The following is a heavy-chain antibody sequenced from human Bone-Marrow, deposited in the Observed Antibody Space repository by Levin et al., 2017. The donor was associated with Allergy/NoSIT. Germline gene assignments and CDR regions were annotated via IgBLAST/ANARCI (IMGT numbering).Heavy chain of an antibody. J-gene: IGHJ5*02. CDR1: GFTFTSYD. Sequence: ASVKVSCKASGFTFTSYDLNWVRQAPGHGLEWMGWMNPDSGKTGYVQKFQGRLTMTRNTSISTAYMELSSLTSEDTAVYYCARTRARSGTPVAWGQGTLVTVSS. CDR3: ARTRARSGTPVA. D-gene: IGHD6-13*01. V-gene: IGHV1-8*01. CDR2: MNPDSGKT.